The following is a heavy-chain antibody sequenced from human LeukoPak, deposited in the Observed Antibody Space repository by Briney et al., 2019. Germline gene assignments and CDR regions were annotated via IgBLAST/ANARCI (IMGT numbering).Heavy chain of an antibody. V-gene: IGHV3-74*01. D-gene: IGHD4-17*01. CDR3: AKGDRPTTTVTTTIDY. CDR2: INSDGSST. Sequence: GGSLRLSCAASGFTFSSYWMHWVRQAPGKGLVWVSRINSDGSSTSYADSVKGRSTISRDNAKNTLYLQMNSLRAEDTAVYYCAKGDRPTTTVTTTIDYWGQGTLVTVSS. CDR1: GFTFSSYW. J-gene: IGHJ4*02.